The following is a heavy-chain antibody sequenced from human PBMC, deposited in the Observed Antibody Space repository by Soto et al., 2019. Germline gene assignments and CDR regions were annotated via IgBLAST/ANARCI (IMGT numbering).Heavy chain of an antibody. CDR2: INAGNGNT. V-gene: IGHV1-2*04. J-gene: IGHJ6*02. CDR3: ARDNRVAAAAVVYYYGMDV. D-gene: IGHD6-13*01. CDR1: GYTFTGYA. Sequence: ASVKVSCKASGYTFTGYAMHWVRQAPGQRLEWMGWINAGNGNTNYAQKFQGWVTMTRDTSISTAYMELSRLRSDDTAVYYCARDNRVAAAAVVYYYGMDVWGQGTTVTVSS.